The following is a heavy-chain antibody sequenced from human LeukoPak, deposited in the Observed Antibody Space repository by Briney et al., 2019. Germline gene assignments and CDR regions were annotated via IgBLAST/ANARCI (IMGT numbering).Heavy chain of an antibody. CDR3: AKSGGYGLIDY. J-gene: IGHJ4*02. CDR2: IYYSGCT. V-gene: IGHV4-39*01. Sequence: PSETLSLTCTVSGGSISSSSYYWGWIRQPPGKGLEWIGSIYYSGCTYYNPSLQSRVTISIDTSKNQFSLRLKSVTAADTAMYYCAKSGGYGLIDYWGQGTLVTVSS. D-gene: IGHD1-26*01. CDR1: GGSISSSSYY.